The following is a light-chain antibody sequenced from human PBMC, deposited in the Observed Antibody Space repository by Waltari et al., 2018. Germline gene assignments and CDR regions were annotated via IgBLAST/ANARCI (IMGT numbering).Light chain of an antibody. J-gene: IGKJ2*01. V-gene: IGKV4-1*01. CDR3: QQYSSYPYT. CDR1: QSVLYTANNKDY. CDR2: WAS. Sequence: DIVMTQSPDFLAVSLGERATLNCKSGQSVLYTANNKDYLAWYQQKPGQPPKLLIYWASTRESGVPDRFSGSGSGTDFTLTISSLQAEDVAVYYCQQYSSYPYTFGQGTKLEIK.